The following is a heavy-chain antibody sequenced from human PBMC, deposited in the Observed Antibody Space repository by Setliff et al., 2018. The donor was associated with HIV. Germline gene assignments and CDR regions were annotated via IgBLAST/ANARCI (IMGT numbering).Heavy chain of an antibody. Sequence: ASVMVSCKASGYTFTSYPMHWVRQAPGQGLEWMGVINTSGGSAGYAEKFRGRVTMTRDTSTSTVYMDLRNLRSEDTVVYYCARNQGDSSGWYAGDYWGHGTLVTVSS. D-gene: IGHD6-19*01. J-gene: IGHJ4*01. CDR2: INTSGGSA. CDR3: ARNQGDSSGWYAGDY. V-gene: IGHV1-46*01. CDR1: GYTFTSYP.